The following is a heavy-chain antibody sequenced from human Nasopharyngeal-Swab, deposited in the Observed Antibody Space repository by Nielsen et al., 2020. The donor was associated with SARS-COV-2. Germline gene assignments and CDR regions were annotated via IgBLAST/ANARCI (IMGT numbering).Heavy chain of an antibody. CDR1: GFTGSSYA. V-gene: IGHV3-30-3*01. CDR2: ISYDGGIK. CDR3: ARTDSGSYAAYFDY. D-gene: IGHD1-26*01. J-gene: IGHJ4*02. Sequence: GGSLRLSCVASGFTGSSYAMHWVRQAPGKGLEWVAVISYDGGIKNYADSVRGRFTISRDNSKNTLYLQMDSLRPEDMAVYYCARTDSGSYAAYFDYWGQGTQVTVSS.